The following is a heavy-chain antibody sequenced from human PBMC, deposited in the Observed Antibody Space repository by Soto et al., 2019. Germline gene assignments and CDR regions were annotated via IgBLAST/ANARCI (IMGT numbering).Heavy chain of an antibody. CDR1: GGSISSGGYS. CDR2: ISGSGGST. Sequence: ETLSLTCAVSGGSISSGGYSWSWVRQAPGKGLEWVSAISGSGGSTYYADSVKGRFTISRDNSKNTLYLQMNSLRAEDTAVYYCAKDNSPPDYWGQGTLVTVSS. J-gene: IGHJ4*02. V-gene: IGHV3-23*01. D-gene: IGHD1-20*01. CDR3: AKDNSPPDY.